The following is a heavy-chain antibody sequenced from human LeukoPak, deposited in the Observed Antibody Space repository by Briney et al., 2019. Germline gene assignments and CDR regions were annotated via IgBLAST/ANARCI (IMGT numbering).Heavy chain of an antibody. CDR1: GFTFSSYG. Sequence: QSGGSLRLSCAASGFTFSSYGMHWVRQAPGKGLEWVAVISYDGSSKYYADSVKGRFTISRDNSKNTLYLQMNSLRAEDTAVYYCARDGPGRGYDFWSGSPRSSNWFDPWGQGTLVTVSS. J-gene: IGHJ5*02. CDR2: ISYDGSSK. D-gene: IGHD3-3*01. CDR3: ARDGPGRGYDFWSGSPRSSNWFDP. V-gene: IGHV3-30*03.